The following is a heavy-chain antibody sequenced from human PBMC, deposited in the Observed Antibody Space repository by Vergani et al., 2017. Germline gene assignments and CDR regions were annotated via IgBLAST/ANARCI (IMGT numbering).Heavy chain of an antibody. CDR3: ASLDIVVVPAAIKKNWFDP. CDR2: ISSSSSYI. CDR1: GFTFSSYS. D-gene: IGHD2-2*01. J-gene: IGHJ5*02. Sequence: EVQLVESGGGLVKPGGSLRLSCAASGFTFSSYSMNWVRQAPGKGLEWVSSISSSSSYIYYADSVKGRFTISRDNAKYSLYLQMNSLRAEDTAVYYCASLDIVVVPAAIKKNWFDPWGQGTLVTVSS. V-gene: IGHV3-21*01.